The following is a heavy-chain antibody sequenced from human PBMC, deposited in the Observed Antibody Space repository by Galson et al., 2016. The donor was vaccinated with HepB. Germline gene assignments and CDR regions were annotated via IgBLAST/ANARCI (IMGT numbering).Heavy chain of an antibody. J-gene: IGHJ1*01. CDR2: INGGNGFT. D-gene: IGHD2-2*01. CDR3: ARSRGAGSVVGPMYFQN. CDR1: GYQFTHYA. V-gene: IGHV1-3*01. Sequence: SVKVSCKASGYQFTHYAMQWVRQAPGQRPEWMGWINGGNGFTDYAAGFEGRITLTRDTSASTVFMELRSLRYADTAVYYCARSRGAGSVVGPMYFQNWGQGTLGIVSS.